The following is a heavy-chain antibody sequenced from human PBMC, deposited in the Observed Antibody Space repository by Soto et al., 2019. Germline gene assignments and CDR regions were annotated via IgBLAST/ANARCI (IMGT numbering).Heavy chain of an antibody. CDR1: GGSFSGYY. Sequence: SETRSLTCAVYGGSFSGYYWSWIRQPPGKGLEWIGEINHSGSTNYNPSLKSRVTISVDTSKNQFSLKLSSVTAADTAVYYCARGQGVLFNWFDPWGQGTLVTSPQ. J-gene: IGHJ5*02. D-gene: IGHD2-8*01. CDR3: ARGQGVLFNWFDP. V-gene: IGHV4-34*01. CDR2: INHSGST.